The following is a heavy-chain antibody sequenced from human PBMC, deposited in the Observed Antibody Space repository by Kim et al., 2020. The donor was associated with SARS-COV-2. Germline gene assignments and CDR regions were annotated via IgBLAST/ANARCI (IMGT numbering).Heavy chain of an antibody. CDR1: GFTFSSYA. D-gene: IGHD3-3*01. Sequence: GGSLRLSCAASGFTFSSYAMHWVRQAPGKGLEWVAVIWYDGSNKYYADSVKGRFTISRDNSKNTLYLQMNSLRAEDTAVYYCAKDFTLGGYDFWSGYLVYYYGMDVWGQGTTVTVSS. CDR3: AKDFTLGGYDFWSGYLVYYYGMDV. J-gene: IGHJ6*02. CDR2: IWYDGSNK. V-gene: IGHV3-33*06.